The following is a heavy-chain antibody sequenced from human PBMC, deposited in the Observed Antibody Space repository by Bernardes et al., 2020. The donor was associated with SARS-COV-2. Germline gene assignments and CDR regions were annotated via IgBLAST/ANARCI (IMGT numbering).Heavy chain of an antibody. CDR1: GFTFSRYA. V-gene: IGHV3-23*01. J-gene: IGHJ4*02. Sequence: GSLSLSCAASGFTFSRYAMSWVRPAPGKGLEWVSAISGSGGSTYYADSVKGRFTISRDNSKNTLYLQMNSLRAEDTAVYYCAKANEPILLWFGELSTDYFDYWGQGTLVTVSS. CDR2: ISGSGGST. CDR3: AKANEPILLWFGELSTDYFDY. D-gene: IGHD3-10*01.